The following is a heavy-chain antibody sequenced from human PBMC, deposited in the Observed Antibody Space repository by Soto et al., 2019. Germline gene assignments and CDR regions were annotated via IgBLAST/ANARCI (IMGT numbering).Heavy chain of an antibody. D-gene: IGHD2-15*01. CDR3: AHAMLYCTGGSCSTWFDS. Sequence: QITLKESGPTLVKPTQTLTLTCTFSGFSLSTHGVGVGWVRQPAGKALEWLALIYWDDDKRYSASLNSRLTITKDTSKTHVVLTMTNMDPVDTATYYCAHAMLYCTGGSCSTWFDSWGQGTLVTVSS. J-gene: IGHJ5*01. V-gene: IGHV2-5*02. CDR2: IYWDDDK. CDR1: GFSLSTHGVG.